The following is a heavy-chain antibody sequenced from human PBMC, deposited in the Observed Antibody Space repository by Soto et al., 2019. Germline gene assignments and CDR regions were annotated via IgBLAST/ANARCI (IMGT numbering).Heavy chain of an antibody. CDR2: IYYSGST. CDR3: ARQSPLAVAFDY. J-gene: IGHJ4*02. Sequence: TXXTLCLACTVSGGSISSYYWRWILQPPGKGLEWIGYIYYSGSTNYNPSLKSRVTISVDTSKNQFSLKLSSVTAADTAVYYCARQSPLAVAFDYWGQGTLVTVSS. CDR1: GGSISSYY. D-gene: IGHD6-19*01. V-gene: IGHV4-59*08.